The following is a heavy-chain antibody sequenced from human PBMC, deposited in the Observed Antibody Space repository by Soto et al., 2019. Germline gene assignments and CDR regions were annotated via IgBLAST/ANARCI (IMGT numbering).Heavy chain of an antibody. CDR1: GGSFSGYY. CDR3: ARGQRYFDWLLWAFDY. D-gene: IGHD3-9*01. J-gene: IGHJ4*02. CDR2: INHSGST. Sequence: SETLSLTCAVYGGSFSGYYWSWIRQPPGKGLEWIGEINHSGSTNYNPSLKSRVTISVDTSKNQFSLKLSSVTAADTAVYYCARGQRYFDWLLWAFDYWGQGTLVTVS. V-gene: IGHV4-34*01.